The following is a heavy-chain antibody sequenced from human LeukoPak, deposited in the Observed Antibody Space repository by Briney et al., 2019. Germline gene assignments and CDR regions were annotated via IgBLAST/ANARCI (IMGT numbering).Heavy chain of an antibody. Sequence: ASVNVSCKASGYTFTSYGISWVRQAPGQGLEWMGWISAYNGNTNYAQKLQGRVTMTTDTSTSTAYMELRSLRSDDTAVYYCARATKTTVTDYYYYMDVWGKGTTVTVSS. V-gene: IGHV1-18*01. CDR3: ARATKTTVTDYYYYMDV. CDR2: ISAYNGNT. CDR1: GYTFTSYG. J-gene: IGHJ6*03. D-gene: IGHD4-11*01.